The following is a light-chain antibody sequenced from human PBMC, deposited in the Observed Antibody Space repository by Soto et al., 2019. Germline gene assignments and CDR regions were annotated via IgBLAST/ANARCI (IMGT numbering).Light chain of an antibody. CDR3: QQSYSTPRT. CDR1: QSLSND. J-gene: IGKJ1*01. CDR2: AAS. Sequence: DLQMTQSPSSLSASVGDRVTITCRASQSLSNDLNWYQQKPGKAPKLLMYAASSLQSGVPSRFGGSGSGTDFTLTTSSLQPEDFATYYCQQSYSTPRTFGQGTKVEIK. V-gene: IGKV1-39*01.